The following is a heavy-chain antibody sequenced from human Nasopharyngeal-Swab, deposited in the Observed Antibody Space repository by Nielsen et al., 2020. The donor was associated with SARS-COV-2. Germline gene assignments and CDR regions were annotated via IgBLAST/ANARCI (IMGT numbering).Heavy chain of an antibody. CDR2: ISWNSGSI. CDR1: GFTFDDYA. D-gene: IGHD3-10*01. J-gene: IGHJ6*02. Sequence: SLKISCAASGFTFDDYAMHWVRQAPGKGLEWVSCISWNSGSICYADSVKGRFTISRDNAKNSLYLQMNSLRAEDTALYYCANLYGSGSYYNSTMSYYYYYGMDVWGQGTTVTVSS. CDR3: ANLYGSGSYYNSTMSYYYYYGMDV. V-gene: IGHV3-9*01.